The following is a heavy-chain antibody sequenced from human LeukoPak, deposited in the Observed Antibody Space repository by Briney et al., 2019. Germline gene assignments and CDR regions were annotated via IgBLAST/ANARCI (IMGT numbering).Heavy chain of an antibody. CDR2: IKQDGSHK. Sequence: GGSLRLSCAASGFRLSTYWMSWVRQAPGKGLEWVANIKQDGSHKNYVDSVKGRFTISRDNAKNSLYLQMNSLRAEDTAVYYCARETPDSSGWDWGQGTLVTVSS. J-gene: IGHJ4*02. V-gene: IGHV3-7*01. D-gene: IGHD6-19*01. CDR1: GFRLSTYW. CDR3: ARETPDSSGWD.